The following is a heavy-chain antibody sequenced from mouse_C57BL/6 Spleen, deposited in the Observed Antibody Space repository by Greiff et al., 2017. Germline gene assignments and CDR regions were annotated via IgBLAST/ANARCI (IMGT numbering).Heavy chain of an antibody. Sequence: VKLQESGPELVKPGASVKISCKASGYAFSSSWMNWVKQRPGKGLEWIGRIYPGDGDTNYNGKFKGKATLTADKSSSTAYMHLSCLTSDDSAVYFCARSTSPCYYGSSSFDFWGQGTTLTVSS. CDR2: IYPGDGDT. V-gene: IGHV1-82*01. D-gene: IGHD1-1*01. CDR1: GYAFSSSW. CDR3: ARSTSPCYYGSSSFDF. J-gene: IGHJ2*01.